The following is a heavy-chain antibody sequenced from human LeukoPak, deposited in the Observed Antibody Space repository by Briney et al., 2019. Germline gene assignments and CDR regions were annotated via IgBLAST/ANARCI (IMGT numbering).Heavy chain of an antibody. V-gene: IGHV1-18*01. Sequence: GASVKVSCKASGYNFNNYGVSWVRQAPGQGLEWMGWISAKTGNTNYAQKVQGRVTMTTDTSTTTAYMELRSLGSDDTAVYYCARGSYPYSHGMDVCGQGTTVTVSS. D-gene: IGHD1-26*01. CDR3: ARGSYPYSHGMDV. J-gene: IGHJ6*02. CDR1: GYNFNNYG. CDR2: ISAKTGNT.